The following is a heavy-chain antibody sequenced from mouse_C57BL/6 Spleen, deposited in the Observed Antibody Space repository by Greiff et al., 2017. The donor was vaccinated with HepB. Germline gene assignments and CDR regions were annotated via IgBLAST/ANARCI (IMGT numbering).Heavy chain of an antibody. V-gene: IGHV1-64*01. J-gene: IGHJ4*01. CDR1: GYTFTSYW. CDR3: ASLYYSNFYAMDY. D-gene: IGHD2-5*01. Sequence: QVHVKQPGAELVKPGASVKLSCKASGYTFTSYWMHWVKQRPGQGLEWIGMIHPNSGSTNYNEKFKSKATLTVDKSSSTAYMQLSSLTSEDSAVYYCASLYYSNFYAMDYWGQGTSVTVSS. CDR2: IHPNSGST.